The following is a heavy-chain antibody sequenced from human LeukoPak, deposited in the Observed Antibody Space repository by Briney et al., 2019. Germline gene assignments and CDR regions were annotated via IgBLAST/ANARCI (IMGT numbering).Heavy chain of an antibody. D-gene: IGHD6-25*01. CDR2: ISSSTSYI. Sequence: PGGSLRLSCAASGFTFSNYNMNWVRQAPGKGLEWVSSISSSTSYIYYADSVKGRFTISRDNAKNSLYLEMNSLRVEDTAVYYCAADRVAATNMPIDNWGQGTLVTVSS. CDR3: AADRVAATNMPIDN. CDR1: GFTFSNYN. V-gene: IGHV3-21*01. J-gene: IGHJ4*02.